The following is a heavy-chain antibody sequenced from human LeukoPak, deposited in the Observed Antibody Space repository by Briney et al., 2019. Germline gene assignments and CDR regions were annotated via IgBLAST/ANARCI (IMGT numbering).Heavy chain of an antibody. J-gene: IGHJ4*02. CDR2: IYTSGST. CDR1: GGSLSSYH. Sequence: SETLSLTCTVSGGSLSSYHWSWIRQPAGKGLEWIGRIYTSGSTNYNPSLKSRVTMSVDTSKNQFSLKLSSATAADTAVYYCARSLGYCTNGVCPRYFDYWGQGTLVTVSS. CDR3: ARSLGYCTNGVCPRYFDY. V-gene: IGHV4-4*07. D-gene: IGHD2-8*01.